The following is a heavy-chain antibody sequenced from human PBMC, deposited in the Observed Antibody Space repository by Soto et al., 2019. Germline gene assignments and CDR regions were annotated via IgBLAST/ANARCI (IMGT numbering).Heavy chain of an antibody. V-gene: IGHV3-21*01. D-gene: IGHD6-6*01. Sequence: EVQLVESGGGLVKPGGSLRLSCAASGFTFSSYSMNWVRQAPGKGLEWVSSISSSSSYIYYADSVKGRFTISRDNAKNSLYLQMNSLRAEDTAVYYCARDRRIYAARRWWFVPWGQGTLVTVSS. CDR2: ISSSSSYI. CDR1: GFTFSSYS. J-gene: IGHJ5*02. CDR3: ARDRRIYAARRWWFVP.